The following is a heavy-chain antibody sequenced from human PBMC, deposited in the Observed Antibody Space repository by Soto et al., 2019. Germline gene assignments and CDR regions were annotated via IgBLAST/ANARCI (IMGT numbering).Heavy chain of an antibody. CDR1: GYTFTSYY. V-gene: IGHV1-2*02. Sequence: QAQLVQSGAEVQRPGAAVKVSCEASGYTFTSYYLPWVRQAPGQGLEWMGWINPNSGDPKYAQKFRGRVTMTRDTSITTAYMEVEMLTADDTAVYYCARQLAYCGGDCFTEPVDYWGQGTLVTVSS. CDR3: ARQLAYCGGDCFTEPVDY. CDR2: INPNSGDP. J-gene: IGHJ4*02. D-gene: IGHD2-21*02.